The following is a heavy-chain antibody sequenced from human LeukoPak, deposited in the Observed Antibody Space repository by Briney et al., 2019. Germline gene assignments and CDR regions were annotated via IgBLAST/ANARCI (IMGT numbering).Heavy chain of an antibody. CDR2: IRYDGSNK. Sequence: GGSLRLSCAASGFTFSSYGMHWVRQAPGKGLEWVAFIRYDGSNKYYADSVKGRFTISRDNSKNTLYLQMNSLRAEDTAVYYCAKDRLEYSSSHDIDYWGQGTLVTVPS. J-gene: IGHJ4*02. CDR3: AKDRLEYSSSHDIDY. V-gene: IGHV3-30*02. D-gene: IGHD6-13*01. CDR1: GFTFSSYG.